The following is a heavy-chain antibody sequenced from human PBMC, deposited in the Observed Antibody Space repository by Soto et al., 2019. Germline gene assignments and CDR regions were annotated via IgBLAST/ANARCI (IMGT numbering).Heavy chain of an antibody. CDR3: TRAESPDISYFFDY. CDR2: IRNQNYRGTK. V-gene: IGHV3-49*04. D-gene: IGHD3-16*02. Sequence: TGGSLRLSCTGSGFTFGNYAINWVRQAPGKGLEWVGLIRNQNYRGTKEYAASMKGRFTISRDDSNSIAYLQMNSLKTEDSAVYCCTRAESPDISYFFDYWGQGILVTVSS. J-gene: IGHJ4*02. CDR1: GFTFGNYA.